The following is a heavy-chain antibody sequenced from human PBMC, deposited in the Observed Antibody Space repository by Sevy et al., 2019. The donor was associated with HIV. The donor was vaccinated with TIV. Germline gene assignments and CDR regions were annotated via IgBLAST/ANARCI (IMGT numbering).Heavy chain of an antibody. Sequence: GGSLRLSCAASGFTFSSYWMSWVRQAPGKGLEWVANIKQDGSEKYYVDSVKGRFTISRDNAKNSLYLQMNSLRAEDTVVYYCARGYSSYSSLIYYFDYWGQGTLVTVSS. D-gene: IGHD6-13*01. CDR1: GFTFSSYW. CDR3: ARGYSSYSSLIYYFDY. J-gene: IGHJ4*02. CDR2: IKQDGSEK. V-gene: IGHV3-7*03.